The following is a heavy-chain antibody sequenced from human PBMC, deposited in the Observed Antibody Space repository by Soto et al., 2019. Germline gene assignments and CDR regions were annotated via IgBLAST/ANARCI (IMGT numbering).Heavy chain of an antibody. CDR2: VYYTGST. V-gene: IGHV4-59*01. J-gene: IGHJ4*02. D-gene: IGHD3-22*01. Sequence: LSLTCTVSGDSISTFYWGWMRQSPGKALEWIGYVYYTGSTNYNPSLKSRVTISVDRSKNQFSLKLTSANAADTVVYYCARGRTVRNYADDSSDYFYFFDYWGQGTQVTVSS. CDR1: GDSISTFY. CDR3: ARGRTVRNYADDSSDYFYFFDY.